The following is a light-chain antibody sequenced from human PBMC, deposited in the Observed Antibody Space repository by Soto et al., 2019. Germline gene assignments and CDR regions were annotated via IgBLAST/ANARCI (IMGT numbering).Light chain of an antibody. CDR1: SSNIGSSP. Sequence: QSVLTQSPSASGTPGQTVIISCSGTSSNIGSSPVNWYQQLPGTAPKLLIYINNQRPSGVPDRFSASKSGTSASLAISGLQSEDEADYCCAAWDDSLNGLVFGGGTKLTVL. CDR2: INN. J-gene: IGLJ2*01. CDR3: AAWDDSLNGLV. V-gene: IGLV1-44*01.